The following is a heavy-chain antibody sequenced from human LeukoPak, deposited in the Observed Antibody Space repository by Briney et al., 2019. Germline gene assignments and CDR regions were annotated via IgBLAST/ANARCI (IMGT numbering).Heavy chain of an antibody. D-gene: IGHD5-18*01. CDR1: GGSLSSYY. Sequence: SETLSLTCTVSGGSLSSYYWSWIRQPPGKGLEWIGSIYYSGSTDYNPSLKSRVTISVDTSKNQFSLKLSSVTAADTAVYYCARGRIARLPYFDYWGQGTLVTVSS. CDR3: ARGRIARLPYFDY. V-gene: IGHV4-59*01. CDR2: IYYSGST. J-gene: IGHJ4*02.